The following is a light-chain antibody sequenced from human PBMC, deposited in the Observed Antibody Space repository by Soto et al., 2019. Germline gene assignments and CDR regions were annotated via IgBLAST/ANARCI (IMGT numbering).Light chain of an antibody. CDR2: GNS. CDR1: SSNIGAGYD. J-gene: IGLJ2*01. Sequence: QPVLTQPPSVSGAPGQRVTISCTGSSSNIGAGYDVHWYQQLPGTAPKLLIYGNSNRPSGVPDRFSGSKSGTSASLAITGLQAEDEADYYCQSYDSSLSAPVVFGGGTRSPS. CDR3: QSYDSSLSAPVV. V-gene: IGLV1-40*01.